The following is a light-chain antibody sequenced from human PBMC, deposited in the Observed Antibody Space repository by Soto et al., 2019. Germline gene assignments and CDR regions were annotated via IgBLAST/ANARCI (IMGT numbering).Light chain of an antibody. CDR3: QHRSNWPLT. CDR1: QSVSGC. CDR2: DAS. Sequence: DIDLTQSPATLSVSLGETATLSFMASQSVSGCLAWYQQKPGEAPKLLIYDASTRARGIPARFSGSGSGTDFTHTITSLEPEDFAVYYCQHRSNWPLTFGGGTKVDIK. V-gene: IGKV3-11*01. J-gene: IGKJ4*01.